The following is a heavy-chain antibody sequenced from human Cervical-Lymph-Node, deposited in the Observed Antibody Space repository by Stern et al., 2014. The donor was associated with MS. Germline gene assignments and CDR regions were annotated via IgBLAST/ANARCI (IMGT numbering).Heavy chain of an antibody. CDR3: VMTHRNYGIWTRDY. CDR1: GFTFSSYS. D-gene: IGHD3-10*01. J-gene: IGHJ4*02. V-gene: IGHV3-21*01. Sequence: EVQLVESGGGLVKPGGSLRLSCAASGFTFSSYSMNWVRQAPGKGLEWVSSISNIYYADSVKGRFTISRDNAKNSLYLQMNSLRAEDTAVYYCVMTHRNYGIWTRDYWGQGTLVTVSS. CDR2: ISNI.